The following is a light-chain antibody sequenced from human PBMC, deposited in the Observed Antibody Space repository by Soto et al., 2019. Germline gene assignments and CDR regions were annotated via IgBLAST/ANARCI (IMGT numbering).Light chain of an antibody. CDR3: QQYGSAPRT. V-gene: IGKV3-20*01. CDR1: QFVSSN. Sequence: EIVLTQSPGTLSLSPGERATLSCRASQFVSSNLAWYQQKPGQSPRLLIYGASGRATGIPDRFSGSGSGTDFTLTISSLEPEDFAVYYCQQYGSAPRTFGQGTKVDIK. CDR2: GAS. J-gene: IGKJ1*01.